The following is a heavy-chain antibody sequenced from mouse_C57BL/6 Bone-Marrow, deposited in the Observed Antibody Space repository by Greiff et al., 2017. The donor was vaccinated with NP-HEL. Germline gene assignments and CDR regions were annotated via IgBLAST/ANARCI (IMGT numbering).Heavy chain of an antibody. CDR1: GYTFTDYN. CDR2: INPNNGGT. V-gene: IGHV1-18*01. J-gene: IGHJ2*01. CDR3: ARGYDTSPFDY. Sequence: EVQGVESGPELVKPGASVKIPCKASGYTFTDYNMDWVKQSHGKSLEWIGDINPNNGGTIYNQKFKGKATLTVDKSSSTAYMELRSLTSEDTAVYYCARGYDTSPFDYWGQGTTLTVSS. D-gene: IGHD2-3*01.